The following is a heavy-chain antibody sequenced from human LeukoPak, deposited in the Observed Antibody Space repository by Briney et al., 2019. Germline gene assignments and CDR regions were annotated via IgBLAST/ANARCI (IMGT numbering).Heavy chain of an antibody. CDR2: IRYDGSNK. CDR1: GFTFSSYG. D-gene: IGHD6-19*01. V-gene: IGHV3-30*02. J-gene: IGHJ4*02. CDR3: AKAKDSSGWYVSIDY. Sequence: PGGSLRLSCAASGFTFSSYGMYWVRQAPGKGLEWVAFIRYDGSNKYYADSVKGRFTISRDNSKNTLYLQMNSLRAEDTAVYYCAKAKDSSGWYVSIDYWGQGTLVTVSS.